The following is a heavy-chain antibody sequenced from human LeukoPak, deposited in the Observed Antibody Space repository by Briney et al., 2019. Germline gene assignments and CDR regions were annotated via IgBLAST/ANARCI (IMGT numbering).Heavy chain of an antibody. Sequence: GASVKVSCKASGYTFTSYGISWVRQAPGQGLEWMGWISAYNGNTNYAQKLQGRVTMTTDTSTSTAYMELRSLRSDDTAVYYCARVSPNIVVVTAIPEDYWGQGTLVTVSS. CDR2: ISAYNGNT. J-gene: IGHJ4*02. CDR3: ARVSPNIVVVTAIPEDY. D-gene: IGHD2-21*02. V-gene: IGHV1-18*01. CDR1: GYTFTSYG.